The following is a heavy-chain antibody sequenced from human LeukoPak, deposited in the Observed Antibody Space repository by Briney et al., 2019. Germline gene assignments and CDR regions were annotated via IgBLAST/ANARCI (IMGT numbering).Heavy chain of an antibody. D-gene: IGHD2-21*02. J-gene: IGHJ3*02. V-gene: IGHV3-74*01. CDR3: GKPRGGDSWAFDT. CDR2: VYTDGSTT. CDR1: GFTFSSYY. Sequence: PGGSLRLSCAASGFTFSSYYMHWVRQAPGKGLVWVSRVYTDGSTTNYADSVKGRFTISRDNAKNTLYLQMNSLRAEDTAVYYCGKPRGGDSWAFDTWGQGTMVTVSS.